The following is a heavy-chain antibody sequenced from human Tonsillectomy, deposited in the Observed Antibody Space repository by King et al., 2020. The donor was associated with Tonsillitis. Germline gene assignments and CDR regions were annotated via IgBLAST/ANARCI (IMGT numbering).Heavy chain of an antibody. CDR1: GDSVSRNSAA. Sequence: VQLQQSGPGLVKPSQTLSLTCAISGDSVSRNSAAWNWIRQSPSRGLEWLGRTYYRSKWYNDYSISVKGRLTINPDTSKNQFSLQLKSVTPVDTAVYYCVRDELELRNNYYYYYGMDVWGQGTTVTVSS. D-gene: IGHD1-7*01. CDR3: VRDELELRNNYYYYYGMDV. J-gene: IGHJ6*01. V-gene: IGHV6-1*01. CDR2: TYYRSKWYN.